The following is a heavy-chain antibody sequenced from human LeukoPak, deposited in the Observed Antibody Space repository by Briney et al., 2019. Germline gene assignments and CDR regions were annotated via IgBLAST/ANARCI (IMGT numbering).Heavy chain of an antibody. CDR1: GGSISSYY. V-gene: IGHV4-59*08. D-gene: IGHD2-15*01. CDR2: IYYTGST. CDR3: ARLDELLAFDY. Sequence: SETLSLTCTVSGGSISSYYWSWIRQPPGEGLEWIGYIYYTGSTNYSPSLKSRVIISVDTSKNQFSLKLSSVTAADTAVYYCARLDELLAFDYWGQGTLVTVSS. J-gene: IGHJ4*02.